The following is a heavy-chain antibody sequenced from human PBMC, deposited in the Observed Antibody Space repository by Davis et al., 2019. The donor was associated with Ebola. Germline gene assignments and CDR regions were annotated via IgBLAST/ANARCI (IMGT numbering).Heavy chain of an antibody. CDR2: IVVGSGNT. CDR1: GFTFTSSA. V-gene: IGHV1-58*02. D-gene: IGHD6-19*01. J-gene: IGHJ4*02. CDR3: AAYKGGARTKWLAFDY. Sequence: AASVKVSCKASGFTFTSSAMQWVRQARGQRLEWIGWIVVGSGNTNYAQKFQERVTITRDMSTGTAYMELSSLRSEDTAVYYCAAYKGGARTKWLAFDYWGQGTLVTVSS.